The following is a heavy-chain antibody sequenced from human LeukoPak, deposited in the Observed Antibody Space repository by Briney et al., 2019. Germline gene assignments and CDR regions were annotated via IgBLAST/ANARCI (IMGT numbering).Heavy chain of an antibody. CDR3: ARDGALLRSEKPYYYYGMDV. CDR1: GFTFSSYW. D-gene: IGHD1-26*01. V-gene: IGHV3-7*01. J-gene: IGHJ6*02. CDR2: IKQDGSEK. Sequence: GGSLRLSCAASGFTFSSYWMSWVRQAPGKGLEWVANIKQDGSEKYYVDSVKGRFTISRDNAKNSLYLQMNSLRAEDTAVYYCARDGALLRSEKPYYYYGMDVWGQGTTVTVSS.